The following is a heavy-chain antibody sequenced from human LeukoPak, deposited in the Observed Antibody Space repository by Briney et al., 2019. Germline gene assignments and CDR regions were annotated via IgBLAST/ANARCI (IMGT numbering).Heavy chain of an antibody. D-gene: IGHD4-11*01. J-gene: IGHJ4*02. CDR3: AAITVTRGADPFDY. Sequence: ASVKVSCKASGYTFTSYAMNWVRQAPGQGLEWMGWISAYNGNTNYAQKLQGRVTMTTDTSTNTAYMELRSLRSDDTAVYYCAAITVTRGADPFDYWGQGTLVTVSS. CDR1: GYTFTSYA. V-gene: IGHV1-18*01. CDR2: ISAYNGNT.